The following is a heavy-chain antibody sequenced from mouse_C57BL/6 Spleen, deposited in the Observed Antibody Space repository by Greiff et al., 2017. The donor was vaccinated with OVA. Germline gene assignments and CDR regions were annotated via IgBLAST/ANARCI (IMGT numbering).Heavy chain of an antibody. CDR3: VYYDYGGADFDY. V-gene: IGHV14-2*01. Sequence: VQLQQSGAELVKPGASVKLSCTASGFNIKDYYMHWVKQRTEQGLEWIGRIDPEDGETNYAPKFQGKATITADTSSNTAYLQLSSLTSEDTAVYYCVYYDYGGADFDYWGQGTTLTVSS. D-gene: IGHD2-4*01. CDR2: IDPEDGET. J-gene: IGHJ2*01. CDR1: GFNIKDYY.